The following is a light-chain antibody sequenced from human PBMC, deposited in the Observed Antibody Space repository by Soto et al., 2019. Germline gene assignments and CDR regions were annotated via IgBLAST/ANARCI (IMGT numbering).Light chain of an antibody. V-gene: IGKV3D-15*01. J-gene: IGKJ5*01. CDR2: AAS. CDR3: QQYNQWPPT. CDR1: QTISSSY. Sequence: EIVLTPSPGTLSLSAGERATLSCRASQTISSSYLAWYQQKPGQAPRLLIYAASTRATDIPDRFSGSGSGTEFTLTISSLQSEDFAVYYCQQYNQWPPTFGQGTRLEI.